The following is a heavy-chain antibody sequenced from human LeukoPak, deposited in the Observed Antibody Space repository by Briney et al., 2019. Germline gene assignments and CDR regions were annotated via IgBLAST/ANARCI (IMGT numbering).Heavy chain of an antibody. J-gene: IGHJ3*02. CDR1: GFTFSTYG. D-gene: IGHD2-21*01. Sequence: PGGSLRLSCAASGFTFSTYGMHWVRQAPGKGLEWVSVISYDSINKYYADSVKGRFSISRDNAKNSVYLQVTSLRVEDTAVYYCAAVSYLAFDIWGQGTMVTVSS. CDR3: AAVSYLAFDI. CDR2: ISYDSINK. V-gene: IGHV3-30*03.